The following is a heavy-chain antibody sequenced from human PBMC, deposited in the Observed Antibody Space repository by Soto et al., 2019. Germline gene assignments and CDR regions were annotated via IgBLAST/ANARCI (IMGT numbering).Heavy chain of an antibody. D-gene: IGHD3-3*01. CDR1: GFNFSSYS. CDR2: ISSSSSTI. Sequence: GGPLRLSCAASGFNFSSYSMNWVRQAPGKGLEWVSYISSSSSTIYYADSVKGRFTISRDNAKNSLYLQMNSLRDEDTAVYYCASTSPDFWSGYWEHFDYWGQGTLVTVSS. V-gene: IGHV3-48*02. CDR3: ASTSPDFWSGYWEHFDY. J-gene: IGHJ4*02.